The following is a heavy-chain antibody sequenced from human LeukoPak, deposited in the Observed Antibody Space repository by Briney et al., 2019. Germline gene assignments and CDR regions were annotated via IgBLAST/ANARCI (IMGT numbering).Heavy chain of an antibody. J-gene: IGHJ4*02. Sequence: PGGSLRLSCAASGFTVITNDTTWVRQAPGKGLEWVSVLYSDGNTKYADSVQGRFTISRDNSKNTLYLEMNSLSPDDTAVYHCARGVEPLAANTLAYWGQGTLVTVSS. D-gene: IGHD1-14*01. V-gene: IGHV3-53*01. CDR3: ARGVEPLAANTLAY. CDR2: LYSDGNT. CDR1: GFTVITND.